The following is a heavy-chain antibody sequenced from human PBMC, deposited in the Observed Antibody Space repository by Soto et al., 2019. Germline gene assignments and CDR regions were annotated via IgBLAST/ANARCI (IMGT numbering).Heavy chain of an antibody. V-gene: IGHV3-23*01. D-gene: IGHD3-10*01. CDR2: ISGSGGST. CDR1: GFTFSSYA. J-gene: IGHJ3*02. Sequence: GGSLRLSCAASGFTFSSYAMSWVRQAPGKGLEWVSAISGSGGSTYYADSVKGRFTMSRDNSKNTLYLQMNSLRAEDTAVYYWAKDLDPGITMPEDAFDIWGQGTMVTVSS. CDR3: AKDLDPGITMPEDAFDI.